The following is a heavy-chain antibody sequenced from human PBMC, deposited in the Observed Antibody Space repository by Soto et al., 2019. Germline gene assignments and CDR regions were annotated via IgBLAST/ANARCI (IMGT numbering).Heavy chain of an antibody. J-gene: IGHJ4*02. CDR3: ASSALWFGGGDY. D-gene: IGHD3-10*01. CDR2: IYYRGST. V-gene: IGHV4-39*01. CDR1: GGSISSNTYY. Sequence: QLQLQESGPGLVKPSETLSLTCTVSGGSISSNTYYWAWIRQPPGKGLEWIGSIYYRGSTYYNPSLKSRVAISVDTSKNQFPLKLTSVTAADTAVYYCASSALWFGGGDYWGQGTLVTVSS.